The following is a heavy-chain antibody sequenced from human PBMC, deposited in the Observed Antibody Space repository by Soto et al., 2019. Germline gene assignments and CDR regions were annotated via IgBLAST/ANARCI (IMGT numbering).Heavy chain of an antibody. CDR3: AKDGGYGGSVSFDY. Sequence: QVQLVESGGGVVQPGRSLRLSCAASEFTFTNFGMHWVRQAPGKGLEWVAVISYDGSNNYYADSVKGRFTISRDNSKNTLDLQMNSLIAEDTAVYYCAKDGGYGGSVSFDYWGQGTPVTVSS. CDR1: EFTFTNFG. CDR2: ISYDGSNN. V-gene: IGHV3-30*18. D-gene: IGHD1-26*01. J-gene: IGHJ4*02.